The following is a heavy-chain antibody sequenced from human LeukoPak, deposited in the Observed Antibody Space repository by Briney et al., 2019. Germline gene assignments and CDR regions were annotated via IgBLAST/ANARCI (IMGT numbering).Heavy chain of an antibody. V-gene: IGHV3-53*01. CDR3: ASGFRDSSGCYYCED. CDR1: GFAVSINY. Sequence: PGGSLRLSCAASGFAVSINYMSWVRQAPGKGLGRVSVIYSGGQTYYADSVKGRFTISRDNSKNTLYLQMNSLRAEDTAVYYCASGFRDSSGCYYCEDWGQGTLVTVSS. D-gene: IGHD6-19*01. CDR2: IYSGGQT. J-gene: IGHJ4*02.